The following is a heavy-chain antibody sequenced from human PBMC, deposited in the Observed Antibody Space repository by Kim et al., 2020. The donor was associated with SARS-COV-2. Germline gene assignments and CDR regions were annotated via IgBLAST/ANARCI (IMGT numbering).Heavy chain of an antibody. D-gene: IGHD3-10*01. J-gene: IGHJ6*02. Sequence: DSVKGRFTIARDNSKNPLYLQMNGLRAEDTAVYYCATSGSGSYYYYGMDVWGQGTTVTVSS. CDR3: ATSGSGSYYYYGMDV. V-gene: IGHV3-30*03.